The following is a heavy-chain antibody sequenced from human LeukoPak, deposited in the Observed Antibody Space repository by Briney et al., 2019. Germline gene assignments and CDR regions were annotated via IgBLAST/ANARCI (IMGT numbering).Heavy chain of an antibody. V-gene: IGHV1-2*06. CDR3: ARVDSGHDYGPS. Sequence: ASVKVSCKASGYTFTAYYMHWVRQVPGQGLEWMGRINPNSGDTDYAQKFQGRVIMTRDTSISTAYMEVSRLRSDDTAVYYCARVDSGHDYGPSWGQGTMVTVTS. CDR1: GYTFTAYY. D-gene: IGHD5-12*01. CDR2: INPNSGDT. J-gene: IGHJ3*01.